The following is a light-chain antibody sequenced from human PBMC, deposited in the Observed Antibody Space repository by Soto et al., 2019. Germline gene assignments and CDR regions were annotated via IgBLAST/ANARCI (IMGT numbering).Light chain of an antibody. V-gene: IGLV2-14*01. CDR1: MRDVGAYNL. CDR3: SSYTSKSSLI. CDR2: EVR. Sequence: ALTQPASVSGSPGQSITISCAGTMRDVGAYNLVSWYQQHPGRAPQLIIYEVRNRPSGISLRFSGSKSGNTASLTISGLQAEDEADYYCSSYTSKSSLIFGGGTKLTVL. J-gene: IGLJ2*01.